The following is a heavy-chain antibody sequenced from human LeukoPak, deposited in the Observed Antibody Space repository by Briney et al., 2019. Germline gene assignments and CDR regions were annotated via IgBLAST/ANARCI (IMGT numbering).Heavy chain of an antibody. Sequence: ASVKVSCKASGYTFTGYYMHWVRQAPGQGLQWMGWINPNSGNTHYSQKFQDRFTMTRDTSISTAYMELNSLRSDDTAVYYCAREGAAAEDVNWFDPWGQGTLVTVSS. J-gene: IGHJ5*02. CDR3: AREGAAAEDVNWFDP. CDR2: INPNSGNT. V-gene: IGHV1-2*02. D-gene: IGHD6-25*01. CDR1: GYTFTGYY.